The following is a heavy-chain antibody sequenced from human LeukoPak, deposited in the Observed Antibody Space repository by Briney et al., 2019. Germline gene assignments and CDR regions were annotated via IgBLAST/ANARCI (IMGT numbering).Heavy chain of an antibody. V-gene: IGHV3-53*01. Sequence: GGSLRLSCAASGFTVSSNYMSWVRQAPGKGLDWVSVIYSGGSTYYADSVTGRFTIPRDNSKNTLYLQLNSLRVEDTAVYYCAKAVSGYPNWFDLWGQGTLVTVSS. J-gene: IGHJ5*02. D-gene: IGHD3-3*01. CDR3: AKAVSGYPNWFDL. CDR1: GFTVSSNY. CDR2: IYSGGST.